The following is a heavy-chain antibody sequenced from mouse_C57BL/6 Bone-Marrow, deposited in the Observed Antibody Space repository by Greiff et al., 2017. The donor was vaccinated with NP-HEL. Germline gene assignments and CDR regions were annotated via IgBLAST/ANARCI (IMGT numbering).Heavy chain of an antibody. Sequence: EVKLEESGGGLVQPGGSMKLSCVASGFTFSNYWMNWVRQSPEKGLEWVAQIRLKSDNYATHYAEPVKGRFTISRDDSKSSVYLQMNNLRAGDTGIYYCASSFSTTVVGWYFDVWGTGTTVTVSS. D-gene: IGHD1-1*01. CDR1: GFTFSNYW. CDR2: IRLKSDNYAT. J-gene: IGHJ1*03. CDR3: ASSFSTTVVGWYFDV. V-gene: IGHV6-3*01.